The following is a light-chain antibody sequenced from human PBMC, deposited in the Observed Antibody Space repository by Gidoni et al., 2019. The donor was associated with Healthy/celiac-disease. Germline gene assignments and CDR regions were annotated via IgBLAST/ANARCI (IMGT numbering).Light chain of an antibody. J-gene: IGLJ2*01. CDR2: DNN. CDR1: SSNIGTNY. CDR3: GTWNSSLSAVV. V-gene: IGLV1-51*01. Sequence: SVLTQPPSVSAAPRQKGTISCSGSSSNIGTNYLPWYQQHPGTAPKLLINDNNKRPSWIPDRFSGSKSGTSATLGITGRQTGNDADYYCGTWNSSLSAVVFGGGTKLTVL.